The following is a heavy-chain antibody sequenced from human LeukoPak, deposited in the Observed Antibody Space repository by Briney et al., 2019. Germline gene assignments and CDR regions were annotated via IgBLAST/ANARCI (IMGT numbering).Heavy chain of an antibody. J-gene: IGHJ3*02. CDR3: ARDQIAAAGWVDAFDI. D-gene: IGHD6-13*01. CDR1: GFTFSSYS. V-gene: IGHV3-48*04. CDR2: ISSSSSTI. Sequence: PGGSLRLSCAASGFTFSSYSMNWVRQAPGKGLEWVSYISSSSSTIYYADSVKGRFTISRDNAKNSLYLQMNSLRAEDTAVYYCARDQIAAAGWVDAFDIWGQGTMVTVSS.